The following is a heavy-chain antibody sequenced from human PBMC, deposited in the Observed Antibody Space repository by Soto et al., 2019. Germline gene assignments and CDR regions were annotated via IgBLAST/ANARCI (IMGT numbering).Heavy chain of an antibody. V-gene: IGHV2-5*02. J-gene: IGHJ4*02. Sequence: QITLKESGPTLVKPTQTLTLTCTFSGFSLSTSGVGVGWIRQPPGKALEWLALIYWDDDKRYSPSLKSRLTITKDTSKNQVVLTMTNMDPVDTATYYCAHRRNDYGDYGAQPFDYWGQGTLVTVSS. CDR3: AHRRNDYGDYGAQPFDY. CDR2: IYWDDDK. D-gene: IGHD4-17*01. CDR1: GFSLSTSGVG.